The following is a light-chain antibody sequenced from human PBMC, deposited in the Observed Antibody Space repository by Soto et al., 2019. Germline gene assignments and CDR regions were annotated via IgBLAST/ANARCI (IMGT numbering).Light chain of an antibody. Sequence: QSVLTQPASLSGSPGQSITISCTGTSSDVGGYNYVSWYQQHPGKAPKLMIYDVSNRPSGVSNRFSGSKSGNTASLTISGLQPEDGADYYCSSYTSISTLSYVFGTGTKVTVL. CDR1: SSDVGGYNY. J-gene: IGLJ1*01. CDR2: DVS. V-gene: IGLV2-14*01. CDR3: SSYTSISTLSYV.